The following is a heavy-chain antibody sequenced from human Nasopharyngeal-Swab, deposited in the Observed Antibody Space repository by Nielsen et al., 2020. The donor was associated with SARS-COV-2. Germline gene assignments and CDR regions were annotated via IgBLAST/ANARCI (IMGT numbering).Heavy chain of an antibody. CDR3: ARQSIESSFDY. CDR1: GFTFSSYG. J-gene: IGHJ4*02. D-gene: IGHD6-6*01. V-gene: IGHV3-33*01. CDR2: IWFDGSKE. Sequence: GGSLRLSCAASGFTFSSYGMHWVRQAPGKGLEWVAVIWFDGSKEYYADSVKGRFTISRDNSRKTLYLQMDSLRAEDTAIYFCARQSIESSFDYWGQGTLIKVSS.